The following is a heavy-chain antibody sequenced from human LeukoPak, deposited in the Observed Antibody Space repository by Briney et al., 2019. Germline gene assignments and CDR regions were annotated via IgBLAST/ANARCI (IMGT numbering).Heavy chain of an antibody. V-gene: IGHV1-46*01. CDR3: ARASSYDSSGYYWGSSDY. Sequence: ASVKVSCKASGYTFTSYYMHWVRQAPGQGLEWMGIINPSGGSTTYAQKFQGRVTITADESTSTAYMELSSLRSEDTAVYYCARASSYDSSGYYWGSSDYWGQGTLVTVSS. CDR2: INPSGGST. J-gene: IGHJ4*02. D-gene: IGHD3-22*01. CDR1: GYTFTSYY.